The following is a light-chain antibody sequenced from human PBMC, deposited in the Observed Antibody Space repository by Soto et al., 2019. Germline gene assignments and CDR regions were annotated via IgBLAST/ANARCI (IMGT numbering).Light chain of an antibody. Sequence: EIVLTQSPGTLSLSPGERATLSCRASQSVSSSYLAWYQQKPGQAPRLLIYGASSRATGIPDRFSGSGSGTDSTLTISRLEPEDFAVYYCQQFSSYPLTFGGGTKVDI. CDR2: GAS. J-gene: IGKJ4*01. CDR3: QQFSSYPLT. V-gene: IGKV3-20*01. CDR1: QSVSSSY.